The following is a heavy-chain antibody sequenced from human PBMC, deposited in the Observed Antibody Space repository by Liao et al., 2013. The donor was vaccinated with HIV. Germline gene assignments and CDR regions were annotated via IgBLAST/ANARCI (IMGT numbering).Heavy chain of an antibody. Sequence: QVLLQESGPRLVKPSETLSLTCTVSDGSISSYYWSWIRQPAGKGLEWIGRFYASGTTSYNPSLKSRFTMSVDTSNNLFSLKLTSVTAADTAVYYCARVQSSSRWAINYHYYMDVWGKGTTVTVSS. J-gene: IGHJ6*03. CDR3: ARVQSSSRWAINYHYYMDV. D-gene: IGHD6-13*01. CDR1: DGSISSYY. CDR2: FYASGTT. V-gene: IGHV4-4*07.